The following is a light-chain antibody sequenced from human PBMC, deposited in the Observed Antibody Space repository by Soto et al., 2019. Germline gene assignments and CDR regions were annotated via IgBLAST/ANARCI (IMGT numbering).Light chain of an antibody. J-gene: IGKJ1*01. CDR1: QSLLHSNGYNY. V-gene: IGKV2-28*01. CDR2: LGS. CDR3: RQALQTPWP. Sequence: DIVMTQSPLSLPVTPGEPASISCRSSQSLLHSNGYNYLDWYLQKPGQSPQLLIYLGSNRASGVPDRFRGSGSGTEFTLNSSRVEAEVVGVYDCRQALQTPWPFGQGPKVEIK.